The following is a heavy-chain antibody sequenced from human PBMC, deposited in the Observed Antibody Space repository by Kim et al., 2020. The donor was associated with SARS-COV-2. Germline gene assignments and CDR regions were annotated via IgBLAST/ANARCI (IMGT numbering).Heavy chain of an antibody. CDR2: INHSGST. D-gene: IGHD2-15*01. V-gene: IGHV4-34*01. J-gene: IGHJ5*02. CDR1: GGSFSGYY. CDR3: AGGIVVVVAATPHAHWFDP. Sequence: SETLSLTCAVYGGSFSGYYWSWIRQPPGKGLEWIGEINHSGSTNYNPSPKRRVTISVDTSKNQFSLKLSSVTAADTAVYYCAGGIVVVVAATPHAHWFDPWGQGTLVTVAS.